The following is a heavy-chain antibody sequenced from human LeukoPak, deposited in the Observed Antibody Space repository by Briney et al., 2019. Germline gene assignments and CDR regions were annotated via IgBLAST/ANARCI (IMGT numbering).Heavy chain of an antibody. D-gene: IGHD2-2*01. CDR1: GFTFSSYA. V-gene: IGHV3-23*01. Sequence: GGSLRLSCAASGFTFSSYAMSWVRQAPGKGLERVSAISGSGGSTYYADSVKGRFTISRDNSKNTLYLQMNSLRAEDTAVYYCAAEVPAAITYGMDVWGQGTTVTVSS. J-gene: IGHJ6*02. CDR3: AAEVPAAITYGMDV. CDR2: ISGSGGST.